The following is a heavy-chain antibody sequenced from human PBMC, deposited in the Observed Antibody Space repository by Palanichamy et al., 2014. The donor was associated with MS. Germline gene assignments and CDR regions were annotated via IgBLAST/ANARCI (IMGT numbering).Heavy chain of an antibody. CDR1: GGSISSGGYY. CDR2: ISHSGNT. CDR3: ARAVEPEGHREFDP. V-gene: IGHV4-30-4*01. J-gene: IGHJ5*02. Sequence: QVQLQESGPGLVKPSQTLSLTCTVSGGSISSGGYYWSWIRQPPGEGLEWIGYISHSGNTYYNPSLKSRVTISVSTSKNQFSLRLSSVTATDTAIYYCARAVEPEGHREFDPWGQGTLVTVSS.